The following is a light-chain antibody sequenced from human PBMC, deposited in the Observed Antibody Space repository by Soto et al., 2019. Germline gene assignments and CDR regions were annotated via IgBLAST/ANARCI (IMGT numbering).Light chain of an antibody. J-gene: IGKJ1*01. CDR3: QQYSSYWT. CDR1: QSISRW. CDR2: DAT. V-gene: IGKV1-5*01. Sequence: DIQMTQSPSTLSASVGDRVTITCRASQSISRWLAWHQQTPGNAPXXLIHDATSLESGVPTRFSGSGSGTEFTLTISSQQPDDSATYYCQQYSSYWTFAQGTKVDIK.